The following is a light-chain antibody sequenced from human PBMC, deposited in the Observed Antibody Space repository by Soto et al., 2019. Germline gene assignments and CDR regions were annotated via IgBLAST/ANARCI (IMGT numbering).Light chain of an antibody. CDR3: QHYSTRSGVT. V-gene: IGKV1-5*01. CDR1: QDISGW. Sequence: IQMTLSPSTLSASVGDRVIITCRASQDISGWLAWYQQKPGKAPKLLVFDASSLEDGVPSRFSGSGSGTEFTLTVSNLQSDDFATYYCQHYSTRSGVTFGGGTKVDIK. J-gene: IGKJ4*01. CDR2: DAS.